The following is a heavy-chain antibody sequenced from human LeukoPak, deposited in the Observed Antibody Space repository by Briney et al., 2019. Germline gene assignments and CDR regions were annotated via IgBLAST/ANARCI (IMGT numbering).Heavy chain of an antibody. CDR3: ARGGVLRFLEHLDY. Sequence: ASVKVSCKASGDTFSSYYMHWVRQAPGQGLEWMGIINPSGGSTTYAQKFQGRVTMTRDTSTSTAYMELSSLRSEDTAVYYCARGGVLRFLEHLDYWGQGTLVTVSS. CDR1: GDTFSSYY. D-gene: IGHD3-3*01. CDR2: INPSGGST. V-gene: IGHV1-46*01. J-gene: IGHJ4*02.